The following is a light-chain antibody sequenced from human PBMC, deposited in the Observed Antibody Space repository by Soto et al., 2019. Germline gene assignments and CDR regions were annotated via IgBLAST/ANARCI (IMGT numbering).Light chain of an antibody. V-gene: IGKV2-28*01. CDR3: MQTLHTPPT. CDR1: QSLLHSNGNNC. J-gene: IGKJ4*01. CDR2: LGF. Sequence: DIVMTQFPLSLPVTPGEPASISCRSRQSLLHSNGNNCLDWYLQKPGKSPQLLIHLGFNRASGGPDTFSGSGSGTDCTLKISRVEAVDGGLYYCMQTLHTPPTFGGGTTVEIK.